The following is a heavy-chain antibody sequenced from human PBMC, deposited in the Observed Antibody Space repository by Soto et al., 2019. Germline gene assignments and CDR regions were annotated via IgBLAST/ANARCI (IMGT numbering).Heavy chain of an antibody. CDR1: GFTFSSYG. V-gene: IGHV3-30*18. CDR3: AKCPLYLGYSYGIDY. Sequence: GGSLRLSCAASGFTFSSYGMHWVRQAPGKGLEWVAVISYDGSNKYYADSVKGRFTISRDNSKNTLYLQMNSLRAEDTAVYYCAKCPLYLGYSYGIDYWGQGTLVTVSS. D-gene: IGHD5-18*01. J-gene: IGHJ4*02. CDR2: ISYDGSNK.